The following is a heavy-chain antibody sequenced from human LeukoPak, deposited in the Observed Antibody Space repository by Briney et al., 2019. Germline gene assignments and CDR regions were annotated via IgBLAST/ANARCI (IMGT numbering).Heavy chain of an antibody. V-gene: IGHV3-23*01. CDR2: ISASGGST. CDR3: AKGSGSYYEGYFDD. CDR1: GFIFSNYG. J-gene: IGHJ4*02. Sequence: GGSLRLSCAASGFIFSNYGMNWVRQAPGKGLEWVSAISASGGSTYYTDSVKGRFTISRDNSKNTLYLQMNSLRAEDTAVYYCAKGSGSYYEGYFDDWGQGTLVTVSS. D-gene: IGHD1-26*01.